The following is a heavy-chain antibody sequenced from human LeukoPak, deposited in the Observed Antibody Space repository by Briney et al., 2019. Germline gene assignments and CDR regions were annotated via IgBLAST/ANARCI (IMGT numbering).Heavy chain of an antibody. CDR2: ISTSSSYI. CDR1: GFTFSTSW. J-gene: IGHJ4*02. CDR3: ARDRWLQSQRYFDY. V-gene: IGHV3-21*01. Sequence: GGSLRLSCVASGFTFSTSWLNWVRQAPGKGLEWVSSISTSSSYIYYADSVKGRFTISRDNAKNSLYVQMDSLRAEDTAVYYCARDRWLQSQRYFDYWGQGILVTVSS. D-gene: IGHD5-24*01.